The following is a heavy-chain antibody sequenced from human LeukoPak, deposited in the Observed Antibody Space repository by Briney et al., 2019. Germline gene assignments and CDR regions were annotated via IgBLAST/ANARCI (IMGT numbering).Heavy chain of an antibody. V-gene: IGHV3-7*05. J-gene: IGHJ5*02. CDR3: ARASDPWLQLT. CDR2: IKQDGSEK. Sequence: GGSLRLSCAASGFTFSSYWLSWVRQAPGKGLEWVGNIKQDGSEKRYADSVRGRFSISRDNAQTSLYLQMNSLRAEDTAVYYCARASDPWLQLTWGQGTLVTVSS. CDR1: GFTFSSYW. D-gene: IGHD5-24*01.